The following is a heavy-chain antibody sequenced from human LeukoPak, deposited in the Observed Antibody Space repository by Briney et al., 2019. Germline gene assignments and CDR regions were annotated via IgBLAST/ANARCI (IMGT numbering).Heavy chain of an antibody. CDR2: IYSGGST. D-gene: IGHD6-19*01. V-gene: IGHV3-66*01. CDR3: ARVDSSGWRHFDC. J-gene: IGHJ4*02. Sequence: PGGSLRLSCAASGITVSSSYMTWVRQAPGKGLEWVSVIYSGGSTHYADSVKGRFTISRDNSMNTLYLQMNSLRAEDTAVYFCARVDSSGWRHFDCWGQGTLVTVSS. CDR1: GITVSSSY.